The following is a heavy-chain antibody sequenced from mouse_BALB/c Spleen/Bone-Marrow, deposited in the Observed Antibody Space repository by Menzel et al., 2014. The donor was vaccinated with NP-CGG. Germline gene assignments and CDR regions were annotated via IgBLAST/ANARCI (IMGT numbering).Heavy chain of an antibody. CDR2: INPDSSTI. D-gene: IGHD4-1*01. J-gene: IGHJ3*01. Sequence: EVKLLESGGGLVQPGGSLKLSCAASGFDFSRYWMSWVRQAPGKGLEWIGEINPDSSTINYTPSLKDKFIISRDNAKNTLYLQMSKVRSEDTALYYCERNWDVGFAYWGQETLVTVSA. V-gene: IGHV4-1*02. CDR3: ERNWDVGFAY. CDR1: GFDFSRYW.